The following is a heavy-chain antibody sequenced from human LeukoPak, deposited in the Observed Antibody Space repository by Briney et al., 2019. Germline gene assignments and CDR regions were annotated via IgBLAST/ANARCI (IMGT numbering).Heavy chain of an antibody. CDR2: VKSDGGST. CDR1: GFTFSSYW. Sequence: PGGSLRLSCAASGFTFSSYWMHWVRQAPGKGLVWVSRVKSDGGSTAYADAVKGRFTISRDNAKNTLSLQMDSLRAEDTAVYYCVRALSGGSFFGSWGQGTLVTVSS. D-gene: IGHD2-15*01. V-gene: IGHV3-74*01. J-gene: IGHJ5*01. CDR3: VRALSGGSFFGS.